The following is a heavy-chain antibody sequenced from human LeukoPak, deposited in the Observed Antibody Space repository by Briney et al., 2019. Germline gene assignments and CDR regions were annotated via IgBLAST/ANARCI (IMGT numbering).Heavy chain of an antibody. CDR1: GGSITSNY. CDR2: VSYTGRT. V-gene: IGHV4-59*01. Sequence: PSETLSLTCSVSGGSITSNYWTWIRQSPGKGLEYIGHVSYTGRTRYNPSLQRRLTISLDTSNNHFSLQLTSVSAADTAVYYCARLLDHDNSGAPDVFDIWGQGTMVTVSS. D-gene: IGHD3-22*01. CDR3: ARLLDHDNSGAPDVFDI. J-gene: IGHJ3*02.